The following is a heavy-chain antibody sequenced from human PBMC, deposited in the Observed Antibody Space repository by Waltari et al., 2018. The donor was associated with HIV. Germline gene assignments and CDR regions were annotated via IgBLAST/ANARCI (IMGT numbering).Heavy chain of an antibody. Sequence: QLQLQESGPGLVKPSETLSLTCTVSDGSIDRSSYFWAWIRQPPGKGLEWIGSISYSGSTYDNPALRSRVTISVDTSKNRFSLKLRSVTAADTAVYYCARHVGGYDSSGYFPYYFDYWGQGALVTVSS. D-gene: IGHD3-22*01. CDR3: ARHVGGYDSSGYFPYYFDY. CDR1: DGSIDRSSYF. J-gene: IGHJ4*02. V-gene: IGHV4-39*01. CDR2: ISYSGST.